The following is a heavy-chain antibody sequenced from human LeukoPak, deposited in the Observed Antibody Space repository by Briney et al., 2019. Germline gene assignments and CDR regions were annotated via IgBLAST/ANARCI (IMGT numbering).Heavy chain of an antibody. CDR3: ARGGGSSWFDY. Sequence: GASVKVSCKPSGYTFTAHNIHWVRQAPGQGLEWMGWINPNSGGTNCAQKFQGRVTMTRDTSISAVYMELSSLTSDDTAVYYCARGGGSSWFDYWGQGTLVTVSS. V-gene: IGHV1-2*02. CDR2: INPNSGGT. D-gene: IGHD6-13*01. CDR1: GYTFTAHN. J-gene: IGHJ4*02.